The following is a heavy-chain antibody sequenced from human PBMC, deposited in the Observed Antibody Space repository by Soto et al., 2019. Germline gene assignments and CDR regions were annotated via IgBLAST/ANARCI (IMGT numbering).Heavy chain of an antibody. D-gene: IGHD3-22*01. J-gene: IGHJ4*02. CDR3: AKAFGKYYYYGSGRNNYFDY. V-gene: IGHV3-30*18. CDR1: GFTFSSYG. Sequence: QVQLVESGGGVVQPERSLRLSCAASGFTFSSYGMHWVRQAPGKGLEWVAVISYDGNKKYYAVSVKGRFTISRDNSKNTLFLQMNSLSTEDTAVYYCAKAFGKYYYYGSGRNNYFDYWGQGTLVTVSS. CDR2: ISYDGNKK.